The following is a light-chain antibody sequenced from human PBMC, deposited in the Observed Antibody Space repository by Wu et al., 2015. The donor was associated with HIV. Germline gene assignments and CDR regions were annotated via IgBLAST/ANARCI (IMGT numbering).Light chain of an antibody. V-gene: IGKV1-9*01. Sequence: DIQLTQSPSFLSVSVGDRVTITCRASQGISSYLAWYQQKPGKAPKLLIYAASTLHSGVPSRFSGSGSGTEFTLTISSLQPEDFAIYYCQKYNTAPWTFGQGTKVEMK. CDR1: QGISSY. CDR3: QKYNTAPWT. J-gene: IGKJ1*01. CDR2: AAS.